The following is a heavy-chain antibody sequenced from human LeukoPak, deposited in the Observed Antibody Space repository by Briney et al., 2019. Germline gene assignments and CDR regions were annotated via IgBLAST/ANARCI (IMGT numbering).Heavy chain of an antibody. V-gene: IGHV3-9*01. CDR1: GFTFDDYA. CDR2: ISWNSGSI. Sequence: GRSLRLSCAASGFTFDDYAMHWVRQAPGKGLEWVSGISWNSGSIGYADSVKGRFTISRDNAKNSLYLQMNSLGADDTAVYFCAKDISQGYTFGSIEEDYWGQGTLVTVSS. J-gene: IGHJ4*02. CDR3: AKDISQGYTFGSIEEDY. D-gene: IGHD5-18*01.